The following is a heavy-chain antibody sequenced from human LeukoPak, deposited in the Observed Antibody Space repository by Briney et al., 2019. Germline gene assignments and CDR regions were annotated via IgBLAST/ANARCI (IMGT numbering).Heavy chain of an antibody. CDR3: ARDRAVAGNVVY. D-gene: IGHD6-19*01. V-gene: IGHV1-69*04. Sequence: SVKVSCKASGGTFSSYAISWVRQAPGQGLEWMGRIIPILGIANYAQKFQGRVTITADKSTSTAYMELSSLRSEDTAVYYCARDRAVAGNVVYWGQGTLVTVSS. CDR2: IIPILGIA. CDR1: GGTFSSYA. J-gene: IGHJ4*02.